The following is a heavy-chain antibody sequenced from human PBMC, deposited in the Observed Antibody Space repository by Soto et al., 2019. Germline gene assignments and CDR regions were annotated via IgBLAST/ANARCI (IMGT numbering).Heavy chain of an antibody. V-gene: IGHV4-4*02. CDR2: THHSGRT. Sequence: SETLSLTCTVSGGSMSSSNWWNWVRQPPGKGLEWIGETHHSGRTNYNPSLKSRVTISVDKSKNHFSLKLSSVTAADTAVYYCARSEATVIDYWGQGTLVTVSS. CDR1: GGSMSSSNW. J-gene: IGHJ4*02. CDR3: ARSEATVIDY. D-gene: IGHD4-17*01.